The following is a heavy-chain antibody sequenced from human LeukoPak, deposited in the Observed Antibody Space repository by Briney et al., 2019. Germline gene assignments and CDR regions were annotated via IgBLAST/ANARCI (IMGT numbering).Heavy chain of an antibody. CDR2: IYYSGST. Sequence: SETLSLTCTVSGGSISSYYWSWIRQPPGKGLEWIGYIYYSGSTNYNPSLKSRVTISVDTSKNQFSLKLSSVTAADTAVYYCARQIVRGSCWFDPWGQGTLVTVSS. CDR1: GGSISSYY. CDR3: ARQIVRGSCWFDP. D-gene: IGHD3-10*01. J-gene: IGHJ5*02. V-gene: IGHV4-59*08.